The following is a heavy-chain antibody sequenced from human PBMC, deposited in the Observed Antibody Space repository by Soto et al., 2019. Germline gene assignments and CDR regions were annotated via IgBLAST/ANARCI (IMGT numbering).Heavy chain of an antibody. CDR1: GFTFSSYA. CDR3: VREFAPGSPNYDS. V-gene: IGHV3-23*01. J-gene: IGHJ4*02. CDR2: LTRSGTT. D-gene: IGHD3-10*01. Sequence: EVQLLESAGGLVQPGGSLRLSCAASGFTFSSYAMGWVRQAPGKGLEWVSTLTRSGTTPYAESVRGRFTISRDKSKNTLYLQMDDLRAEDTAVYYCVREFAPGSPNYDSWGLGTLVTVSS.